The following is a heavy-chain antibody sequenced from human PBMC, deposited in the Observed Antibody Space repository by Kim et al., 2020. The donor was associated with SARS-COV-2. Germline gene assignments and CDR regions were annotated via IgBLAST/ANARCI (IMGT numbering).Heavy chain of an antibody. CDR3: ARDRAISGDNYYYGMDV. CDR1: GFTFSNYA. CDR2: ISGRGGST. D-gene: IGHD3-10*01. V-gene: IGHV3-23*01. Sequence: RGSLRLSCAASGFTFSNYAMSWVRQAPGKGLEWVSGISGRGGSTYYPDSVKGRFSISRDNSKNTLYLQMNSLRAEDTAVYYCARDRAISGDNYYYGMDVWGQGTTVTVSS. J-gene: IGHJ6*02.